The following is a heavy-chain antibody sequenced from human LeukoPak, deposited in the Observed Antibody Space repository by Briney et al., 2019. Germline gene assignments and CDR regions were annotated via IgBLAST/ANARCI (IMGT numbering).Heavy chain of an antibody. D-gene: IGHD3-22*01. Sequence: SGGSLRLSCAASGFTFGSYGMTWVRQASGKGLEWVGRIRSKANNYATTYAASVKGRFTISRDDSKNTAYLQMHSLKTEDTAVYYCTRLGYNYDTSGNYWGQGTLVTVSS. J-gene: IGHJ4*02. CDR2: IRSKANNYAT. CDR3: TRLGYNYDTSGNY. V-gene: IGHV3-73*01. CDR1: GFTFGSYG.